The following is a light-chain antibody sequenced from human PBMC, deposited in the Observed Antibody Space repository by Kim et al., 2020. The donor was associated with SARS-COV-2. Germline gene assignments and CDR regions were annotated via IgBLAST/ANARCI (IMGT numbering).Light chain of an antibody. V-gene: IGLV8-61*01. CDR3: ALYMGGGLV. CDR1: SGSVSTSYY. J-gene: IGLJ3*02. CDR2: STN. Sequence: QTVVTQEPSFSVSPGGTVTLTCGLSSGSVSTSYYPSWYQQTPGQAPRTLIYSTNTRSSGVPDRFSGSILGNKAALTITGAQADDESDYYCALYMGGGLVFGGGTQLTVL.